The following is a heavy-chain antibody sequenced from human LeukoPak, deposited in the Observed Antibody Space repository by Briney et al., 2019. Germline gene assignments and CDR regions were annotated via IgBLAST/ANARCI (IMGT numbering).Heavy chain of an antibody. V-gene: IGHV3-30*03. D-gene: IGHD4/OR15-4a*01. CDR1: GFIFSTSD. CDR2: VASDGRNK. J-gene: IGHJ4*02. Sequence: GGSLRLSCAASGFIFSTSDMHWLRQAPGKGLEWVAHVASDGRNKYYADPVQGRFTGSRDNSKNTVYLQMNSLRADDTAVYYCARGPLHGAIDYWGQGTLVTVSS. CDR3: ARGPLHGAIDY.